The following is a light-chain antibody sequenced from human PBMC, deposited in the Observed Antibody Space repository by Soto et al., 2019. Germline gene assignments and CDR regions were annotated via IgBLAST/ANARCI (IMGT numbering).Light chain of an antibody. CDR3: QQYGSSPLT. Sequence: EIVLTQSPGTLSLSPGERATLSCRASQSVSSSYLAWYQQKPGQAPRLLSYGASSRATGSPDRFSGSGSGTDFPLNISRLEPEDFAVYYCQQYGSSPLTFGGGTKVEIK. CDR1: QSVSSSY. J-gene: IGKJ4*01. V-gene: IGKV3-20*01. CDR2: GAS.